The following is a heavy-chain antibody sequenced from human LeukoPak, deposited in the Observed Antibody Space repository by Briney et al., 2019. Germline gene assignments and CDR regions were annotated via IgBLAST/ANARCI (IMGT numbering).Heavy chain of an antibody. V-gene: IGHV5-51*01. D-gene: IGHD6-13*01. Sequence: GESLKISCKGSGYSFTTYWIGWVRQVPGKGLEWMGFIYPGDSDTRYSPSFQGQVTISADKSITTAYLQWSSLKASDTAMYYCARQAAAASKIDYWGQGTLVTVSS. J-gene: IGHJ4*02. CDR3: ARQAAAASKIDY. CDR2: IYPGDSDT. CDR1: GYSFTTYW.